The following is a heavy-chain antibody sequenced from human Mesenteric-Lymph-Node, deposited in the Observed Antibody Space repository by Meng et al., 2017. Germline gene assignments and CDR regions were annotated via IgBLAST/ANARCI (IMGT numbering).Heavy chain of an antibody. Sequence: QVQLVQSGAEVRKPGASGKVSCKASGYTFTDYYMHWVRQAPGQGPEWMGWISAYNGNTNYAQKLQGRVTMTTDTSTSTAYMELRGLRSDDTAVYYCARGNVLLWFGELYAFDIWGQGTMVTVSS. J-gene: IGHJ3*02. CDR2: ISAYNGNT. D-gene: IGHD3-10*01. V-gene: IGHV1-18*04. CDR1: GYTFTDYY. CDR3: ARGNVLLWFGELYAFDI.